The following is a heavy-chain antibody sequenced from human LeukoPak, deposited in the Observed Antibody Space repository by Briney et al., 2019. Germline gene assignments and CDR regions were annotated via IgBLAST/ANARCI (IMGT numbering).Heavy chain of an antibody. CDR2: INHSGST. J-gene: IGHJ4*02. Sequence: SETLSLTCAVYGGSFSGYYWSWIRQPPGKGLEWIGEINHSGSTNYNPSLKSRVTISVDTSKNQYSLKLSSVTAADTDVYSCARERTRHFDYWGQGTLVTVSS. D-gene: IGHD1-14*01. CDR3: ARERTRHFDY. CDR1: GGSFSGYY. V-gene: IGHV4-34*01.